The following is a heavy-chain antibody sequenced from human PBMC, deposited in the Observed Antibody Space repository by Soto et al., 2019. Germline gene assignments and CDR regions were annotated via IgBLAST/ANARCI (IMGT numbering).Heavy chain of an antibody. J-gene: IGHJ4*02. D-gene: IGHD2-8*01. CDR2: IHPGDSDT. Sequence: SQKISSKGSGYTFPSYWVGCVRQMPGKGLEWMGIIHPGDSDTRYSPSFQGQVTISADKSITTAYLQWNSLKASDTAMYYCATVRDCSNGICYRLGYWGQRTLVTVSS. CDR3: ATVRDCSNGICYRLGY. CDR1: GYTFPSYW. V-gene: IGHV5-51*01.